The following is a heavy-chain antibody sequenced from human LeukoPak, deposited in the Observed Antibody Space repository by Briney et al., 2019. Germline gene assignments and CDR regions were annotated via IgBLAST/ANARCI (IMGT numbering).Heavy chain of an antibody. CDR3: AKAHAGGSYALWFDP. V-gene: IGHV3-66*01. CDR1: GFTVSVNY. J-gene: IGHJ5*02. CDR2: IYSGGNT. Sequence: GGSLRLSCAAFGFTVSVNYMSWVRQAPGKGLECVPVIYSGGNTYYADSVKGRFTISRDNSKNTLYLQMNSLRAEDTAVYYCAKAHAGGSYALWFDPWGQGTLVTVSS. D-gene: IGHD1-26*01.